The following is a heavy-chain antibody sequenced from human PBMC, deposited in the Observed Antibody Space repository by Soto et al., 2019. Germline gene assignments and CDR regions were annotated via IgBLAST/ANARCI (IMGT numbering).Heavy chain of an antibody. CDR2: IWYDGSNK. CDR1: GFTFSSYG. D-gene: IGHD3-22*01. J-gene: IGHJ4*02. V-gene: IGHV3-33*01. CDR3: ARDLSPYYYDSSGYTSDY. Sequence: QVQLVESGGGVVQPGRSLRLSCAASGFTFSSYGMHWVRQAPGKGLEWVAVIWYDGSNKYYADSVKGRFTISRDNSKNTLYPQMNSLRAEDTAVYYCARDLSPYYYDSSGYTSDYWGQGTLVTVSS.